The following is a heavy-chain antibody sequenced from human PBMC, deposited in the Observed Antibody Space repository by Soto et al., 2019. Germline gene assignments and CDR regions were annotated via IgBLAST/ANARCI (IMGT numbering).Heavy chain of an antibody. D-gene: IGHD5-12*01. Sequence: SETLSLTCTVSGGSISSYYWSWIRQPPGKGLEWIGYIYYSGSTNYNPSLKSRVTISVDTSKNQFSLKLSSVTAADTAVYYCARYSGYDFYFDYWGQGTLVTVSS. V-gene: IGHV4-59*01. CDR1: GGSISSYY. CDR2: IYYSGST. CDR3: ARYSGYDFYFDY. J-gene: IGHJ4*02.